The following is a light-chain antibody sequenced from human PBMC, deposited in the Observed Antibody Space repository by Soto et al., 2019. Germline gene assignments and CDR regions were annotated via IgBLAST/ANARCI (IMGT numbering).Light chain of an antibody. Sequence: EIWMTQSPATLSVSPGERATLSCRASQSVRSNLAWYQKKPGQAPRLLIYDASNRATGIPAKLSGSGYGTDLTITISTIETEDFEVYYCQQRSNWPPTFGGGTKVDIK. J-gene: IGKJ4*01. CDR1: QSVRSN. CDR3: QQRSNWPPT. CDR2: DAS. V-gene: IGKV3-11*01.